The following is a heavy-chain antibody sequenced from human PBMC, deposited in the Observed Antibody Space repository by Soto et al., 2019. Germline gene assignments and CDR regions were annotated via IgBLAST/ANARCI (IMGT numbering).Heavy chain of an antibody. J-gene: IGHJ4*02. CDR3: TREHSAAAGTDFDY. CDR2: IRSKAYGGTT. D-gene: IGHD6-13*01. Sequence: PGGSLRLSCTASGFTFGDYAMSWFRQAPGKGLEWVGFIRSKAYGGTTEYAASVEGRFTISRDDSKSIAYLQMNSLKTEDTAVYYCTREHSAAAGTDFDYWGQGTLVTVSS. V-gene: IGHV3-49*03. CDR1: GFTFGDYA.